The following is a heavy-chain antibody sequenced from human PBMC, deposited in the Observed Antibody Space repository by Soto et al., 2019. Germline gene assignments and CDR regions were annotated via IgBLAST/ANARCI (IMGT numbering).Heavy chain of an antibody. Sequence: QVQLVESGGGVVQPGRSLRLSCAASGFTFSRNAMHWVRQAPGKGLEWVAVISYDGSNKYYADSVKGRFTISRDNSKNTLYLQMNSLRAEDTAGYYCAKKAGDCSGGSCYIFDYWGQGTLVTVSS. CDR3: AKKAGDCSGGSCYIFDY. CDR1: GFTFSRNA. CDR2: ISYDGSNK. J-gene: IGHJ4*02. D-gene: IGHD2-15*01. V-gene: IGHV3-30*18.